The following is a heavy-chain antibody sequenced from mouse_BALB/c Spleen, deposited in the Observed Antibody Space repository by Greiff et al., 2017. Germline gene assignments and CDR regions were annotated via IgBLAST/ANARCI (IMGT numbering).Heavy chain of an antibody. D-gene: IGHD2-3*01. Sequence: VQLQQSGPELVKPGASVKIPCKASGYTFTDYNMDWVKQSHGKSLEWIGDINPNNGGTIYNQKFKGKATLTVDKSSSTAYMELRSLTSEDTAVYYCARGEGIYDGFTLGYWGQGTTLTVSS. CDR1: GYTFTDYN. J-gene: IGHJ2*01. V-gene: IGHV1-18*01. CDR2: INPNNGGT. CDR3: ARGEGIYDGFTLGY.